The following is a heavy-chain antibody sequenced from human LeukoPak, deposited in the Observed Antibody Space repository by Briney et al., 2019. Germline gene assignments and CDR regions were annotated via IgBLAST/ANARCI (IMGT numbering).Heavy chain of an antibody. CDR2: IYHSGST. Sequence: SQTLSLTCAVSGGSVSSGGYSWSWIRQPPGKGLEWIGYIYHSGSTYYNPSLKSRVTISVDRSKNQFSLKLSSVTAADTAVYYCARVGGYYGSGSYYDAFDIWGQGTMVTVSS. CDR3: ARVGGYYGSGSYYDAFDI. J-gene: IGHJ3*02. CDR1: GGSVSSGGYS. V-gene: IGHV4-30-2*01. D-gene: IGHD3-10*01.